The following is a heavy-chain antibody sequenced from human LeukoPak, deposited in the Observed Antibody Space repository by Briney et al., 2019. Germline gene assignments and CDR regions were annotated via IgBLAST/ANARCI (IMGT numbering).Heavy chain of an antibody. D-gene: IGHD6-13*01. CDR3: AKGSRIAAAKNWFDP. CDR1: GFTFSSYA. V-gene: IGHV3-23*01. Sequence: PGGSLRLSCAASGFTFSSYAMSGVRQAPGKGLEWVSAISGSGGSTYYADSVKGRFTISRDNSKNTLYLQMNSLRAEDTAVYYCAKGSRIAAAKNWFDPWGQGTLVTVSS. J-gene: IGHJ5*02. CDR2: ISGSGGST.